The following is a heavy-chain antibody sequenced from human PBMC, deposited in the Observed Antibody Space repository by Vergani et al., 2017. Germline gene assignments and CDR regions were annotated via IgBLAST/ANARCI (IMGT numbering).Heavy chain of an antibody. CDR1: GDSVRSAPY. CDR3: ARHVGYGDSNYPGDWFDP. Sequence: QVHLQESGPGLVKPSETLSLTCSVSGDSVRSAPYWGWIRRSPGKGLEWLGTIHRSGSTYYNPSFRNQVTMSVDTSKSQLSLRLASVTAADTALYYCARHVGYGDSNYPGDWFDPWGQGTLVTVSS. D-gene: IGHD2-21*02. V-gene: IGHV4-38-2*02. CDR2: IHRSGST. J-gene: IGHJ5*02.